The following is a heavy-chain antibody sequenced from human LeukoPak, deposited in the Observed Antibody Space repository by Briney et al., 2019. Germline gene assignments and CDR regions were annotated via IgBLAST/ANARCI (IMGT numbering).Heavy chain of an antibody. Sequence: SETLSLTCAVYGGSFSGYYWSWIRQPPGKGLEWIGEINHSGSTNYNPSLKSRVTISVDTSKNQFSLKLSSVTAADMAVYYCARGTPPYYYDSCGYRALGAFDIWGQGTMVTVSS. D-gene: IGHD3-22*01. CDR1: GGSFSGYY. CDR2: INHSGST. CDR3: ARGTPPYYYDSCGYRALGAFDI. J-gene: IGHJ3*02. V-gene: IGHV4-34*01.